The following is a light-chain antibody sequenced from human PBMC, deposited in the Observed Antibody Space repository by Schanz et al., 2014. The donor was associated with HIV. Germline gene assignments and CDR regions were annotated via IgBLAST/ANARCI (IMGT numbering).Light chain of an antibody. Sequence: DIQLTQSPSFLSASVGDRVTITCRASQGIGTWLAWYQQKPGKAPELLIYEASTLKSGVPLRFTGSGSGTEFALSISSLQPDDFATYYCQQYTPYSHTFGQGTTLEI. J-gene: IGKJ2*01. V-gene: IGKV1-5*03. CDR3: QQYTPYSHT. CDR1: QGIGTW. CDR2: EAS.